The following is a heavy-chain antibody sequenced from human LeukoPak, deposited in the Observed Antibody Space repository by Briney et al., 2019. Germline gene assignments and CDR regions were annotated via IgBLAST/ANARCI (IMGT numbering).Heavy chain of an antibody. CDR3: ARGGSYPGC. Sequence: PGGSLRLSCAASGLTFSSYAMSWVRQAPGKGLEWVSAISGSGGSTYYADSVKGRFTISRDNAKNSLFLQMNSLRVEDTAIYYCARGGSYPGCWGQGTLVTVSS. V-gene: IGHV3-23*01. CDR2: ISGSGGST. D-gene: IGHD1-26*01. J-gene: IGHJ4*02. CDR1: GLTFSSYA.